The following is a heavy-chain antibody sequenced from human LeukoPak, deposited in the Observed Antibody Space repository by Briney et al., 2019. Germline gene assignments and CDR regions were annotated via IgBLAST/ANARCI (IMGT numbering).Heavy chain of an antibody. D-gene: IGHD5-18*01. V-gene: IGHV4-34*01. CDR1: GGSLSGYY. J-gene: IGHJ4*02. CDR2: INHSGST. CDR3: ASKSRGYSYGYYY. Sequence: SETLSLTCAVYGGSLSGYYWSWIRQPPGKGLEWIGEINHSGSTNYNPSLKSRVTISVDTSKNQFSLKLSSVTAADTAVYYCASKSRGYSYGYYYWGQGTLVTVSS.